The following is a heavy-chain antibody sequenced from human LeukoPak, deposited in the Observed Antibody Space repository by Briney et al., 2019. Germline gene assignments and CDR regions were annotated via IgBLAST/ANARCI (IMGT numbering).Heavy chain of an antibody. V-gene: IGHV3-74*01. CDR1: GFTFSSNW. CDR3: VRDGVGAPPFDY. Sequence: GGPLRLSCAASGFTFSSNWMHWVRQAPGKGLVWVSRIKGDGSSTSYADFVKGRFTISRDNAKNTLFLQMNSLRAEDTAVYYCVRDGVGAPPFDYWGQGTLVTVSS. CDR2: IKGDGSST. D-gene: IGHD1-26*01. J-gene: IGHJ4*02.